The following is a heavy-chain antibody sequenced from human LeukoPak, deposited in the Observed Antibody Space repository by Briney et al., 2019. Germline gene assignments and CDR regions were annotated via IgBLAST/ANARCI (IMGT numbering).Heavy chain of an antibody. D-gene: IGHD3-22*01. CDR2: INPNSGGK. V-gene: IGHV1-2*02. J-gene: IGHJ4*02. CDR3: ASSRYYDINSDY. CDR1: GYTFTGYY. Sequence: ASVKVSCKASGYTFTGYYMHWVRQAPGQGLEWMGWINPNSGGKNYAQKFQGRVTMTRDTSISTAYMDLSRLRSDDTAVYYCASSRYYDINSDYWGQGTLVSVSS.